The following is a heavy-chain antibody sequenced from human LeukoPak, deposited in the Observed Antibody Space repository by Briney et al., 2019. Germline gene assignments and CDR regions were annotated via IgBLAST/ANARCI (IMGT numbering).Heavy chain of an antibody. V-gene: IGHV4-4*02. CDR2: IYHSGST. CDR3: ARGGRLVAATRDYYYYYGMDV. D-gene: IGHD2-15*01. J-gene: IGHJ6*02. CDR1: GGSISSSNW. Sequence: SETLSLTCAVSGGSISSSNWWSWVRQPPGKGLEWIGEIYHSGSTNYNPSLKSRVTISVDKSKNQFSLKLSSVTAAGTAVYYCARGGRLVAATRDYYYYYGMDVWGQGTTVTVSS.